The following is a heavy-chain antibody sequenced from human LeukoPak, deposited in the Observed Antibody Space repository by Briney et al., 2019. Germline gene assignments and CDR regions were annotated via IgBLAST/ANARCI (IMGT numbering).Heavy chain of an antibody. Sequence: GGSLRLSCVASGFPFSSYEMNWVRQAPGKGLEWVSYISSVGTIYYADSVKGRFTISRDNAKNSLYLQMNSLRAEDTAVYYCARDGFMVRGVFDYWGQGTLVTVSS. CDR2: ISSVGTI. CDR3: ARDGFMVRGVFDY. CDR1: GFPFSSYE. J-gene: IGHJ4*02. D-gene: IGHD3-10*01. V-gene: IGHV3-48*03.